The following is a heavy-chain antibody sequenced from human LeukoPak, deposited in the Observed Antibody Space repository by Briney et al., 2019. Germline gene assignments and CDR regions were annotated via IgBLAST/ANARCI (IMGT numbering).Heavy chain of an antibody. J-gene: IGHJ3*02. CDR3: AKRQGSGYDAFDI. V-gene: IGHV3-23*01. D-gene: IGHD5-12*01. CDR1: GFTFSSYV. Sequence: GGSLRLSCAASGFTFSSYVMSWVRQAPGKGLEWVSAISGSGGSTYYADSVKGRFTISRDNSKNTLNLQMNSLRAEDTAVYYCAKRQGSGYDAFDIWGQGTMVTVSS. CDR2: ISGSGGST.